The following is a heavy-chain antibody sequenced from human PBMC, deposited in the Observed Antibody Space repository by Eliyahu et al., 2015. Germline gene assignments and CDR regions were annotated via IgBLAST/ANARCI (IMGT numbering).Heavy chain of an antibody. D-gene: IGHD4-11*01. CDR1: GGSISSSXYY. Sequence: QLQLQESGPGLVKPSETLSLTCTVSGGSISSSXYYWGWIRQPPGKKLEWIGSIYYSGSTYYNPSLKSRVTISVDTSKNQFSLKLSSVTAADTAVYYCASVTVTTWLYYYYGMDVWGQGTTVTVSS. J-gene: IGHJ6*02. V-gene: IGHV4-39*01. CDR3: ASVTVTTWLYYYYGMDV. CDR2: IYYSGST.